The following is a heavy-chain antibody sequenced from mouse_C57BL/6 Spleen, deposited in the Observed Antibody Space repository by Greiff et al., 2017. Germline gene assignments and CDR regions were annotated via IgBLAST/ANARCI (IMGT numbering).Heavy chain of an antibody. J-gene: IGHJ2*01. CDR3: AREEYYGSSYVDY. Sequence: QVQLQQPGAELVKPGASVKLSCKASGYTFTSYWMHWVKQRPGQGLEWIGMIHPNSGSTNYNETFKSKATLTVDKSSSTAYMQLSSLTSEDSAVYYCAREEYYGSSYVDYWGQGTTLTVSS. CDR1: GYTFTSYW. CDR2: IHPNSGST. V-gene: IGHV1-64*01. D-gene: IGHD1-1*01.